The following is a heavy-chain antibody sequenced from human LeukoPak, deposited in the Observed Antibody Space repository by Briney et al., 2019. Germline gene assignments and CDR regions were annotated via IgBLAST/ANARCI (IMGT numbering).Heavy chain of an antibody. D-gene: IGHD3-3*01. CDR1: GYTFTGYY. V-gene: IGHV1-2*02. CDR2: INPNSGGT. Sequence: VASVKVSCKASGYTFTGYYMHWVRQAPGQGLEWMGWINPNSGGTNYAQKFQGRVTMTRDTSISTAYMELSRLRSDDTAVYYCAKDVTDDFWSGYYSSNYFDYWGQGTLVTV. J-gene: IGHJ4*02. CDR3: AKDVTDDFWSGYYSSNYFDY.